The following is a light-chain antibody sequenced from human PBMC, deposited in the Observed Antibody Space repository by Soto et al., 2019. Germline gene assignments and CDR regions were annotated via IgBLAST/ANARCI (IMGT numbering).Light chain of an antibody. J-gene: IGKJ2*02. CDR1: QSLSSDD. CDR2: STF. V-gene: IGKV3-20*01. CDR3: QRYDNLPRT. Sequence: VLTQSPGTLSLPPGETATLSCRASQSLSSDDFAWYRQKPGQAPRLFIYSTFRMTSGISDRLRAGGSGTDFTLTISRLGPEDSAVYYCQRYDNLPRTFGQGTKLQI.